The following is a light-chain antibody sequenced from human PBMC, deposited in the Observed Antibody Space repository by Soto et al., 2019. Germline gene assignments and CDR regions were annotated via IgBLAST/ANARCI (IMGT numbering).Light chain of an antibody. J-gene: IGKJ5*01. V-gene: IGKV1-5*03. Sequence: DSQMTQSPSTLSASVGDRVTITCRTSQSISSWLAWYQQKPGKAPKLLIYKASSLESGVPSRFSGRGSGTEFTLTISSLQPDDFATYYCQQYNGYTITFGQGTRLEIK. CDR1: QSISSW. CDR3: QQYNGYTIT. CDR2: KAS.